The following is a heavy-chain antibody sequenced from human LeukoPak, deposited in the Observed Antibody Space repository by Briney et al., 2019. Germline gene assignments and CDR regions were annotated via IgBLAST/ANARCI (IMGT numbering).Heavy chain of an antibody. V-gene: IGHV4-61*02. CDR1: GYSISSGSNY. CDR2: IYTTGST. J-gene: IGHJ3*02. CDR3: ARGTARITMIVVVIDAFDI. D-gene: IGHD3-22*01. Sequence: SETLSLTCTVSGYSISSGSNYWSWIRQPAGKGLEWIGRIYTTGSTNYNPSLKSRVTISVDTSKNQFSLKLNSVTAADTAVYYCARGTARITMIVVVIDAFDIWGQGTMVTVSS.